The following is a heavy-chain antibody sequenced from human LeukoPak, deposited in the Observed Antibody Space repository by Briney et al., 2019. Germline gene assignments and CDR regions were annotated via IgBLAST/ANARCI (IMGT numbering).Heavy chain of an antibody. CDR3: ARDRQYSGYEWDY. D-gene: IGHD5-12*01. Sequence: GGSLRLSCAASGFTFSRYSMNWVRQAPGKGLEWVSSISSSSSYIYYADSVKGRFTISRDNAKNSLYLQMNSLRAEDTAVYYCARDRQYSGYEWDYWGQGTLVTVSS. V-gene: IGHV3-21*01. J-gene: IGHJ4*02. CDR2: ISSSSSYI. CDR1: GFTFSRYS.